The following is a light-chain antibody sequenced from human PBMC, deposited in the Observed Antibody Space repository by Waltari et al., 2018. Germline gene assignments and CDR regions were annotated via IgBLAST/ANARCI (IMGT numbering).Light chain of an antibody. Sequence: DIVMTQSPDSLGVSLGERATIHCKSSQSVLYSSNNKNYLSGYQQKPGQPPKMIIYWASTRESGVPDRFSGSGSGTDFTLTISSLRAEDVAVYYCLQTYVSPYTFGQGTNLEI. CDR3: LQTYVSPYT. CDR2: WAS. CDR1: QSVLYSSNNKNY. J-gene: IGKJ2*01. V-gene: IGKV4-1*01.